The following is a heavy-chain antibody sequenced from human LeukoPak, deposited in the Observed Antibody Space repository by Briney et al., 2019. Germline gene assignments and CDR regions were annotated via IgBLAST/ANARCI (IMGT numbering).Heavy chain of an antibody. V-gene: IGHV3-23*01. CDR3: AKKIEMATIRVFDY. CDR2: ISGSGGST. CDR1: GFSFSSNA. D-gene: IGHD5-24*01. J-gene: IGHJ4*02. Sequence: GGSLRLSCAASGFSFSSNAMSWVRQAPGKGLEWVSAISGSGGSTYCADSVKGRFTISRDKSKNTLYLQMNSLRAEDTVIYYCAKKIEMATIRVFDYWGQGTLVTVSS.